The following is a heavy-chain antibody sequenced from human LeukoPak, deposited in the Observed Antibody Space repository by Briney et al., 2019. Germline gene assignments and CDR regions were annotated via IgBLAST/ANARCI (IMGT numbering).Heavy chain of an antibody. D-gene: IGHD2-2*01. J-gene: IGHJ4*02. V-gene: IGHV1-2*02. CDR1: GYTFTGYY. CDR2: INPNSGGT. CDR3: ARDPGQAQVQPFDY. Sequence: ASVKVSCKASGYTFTGYYMYWVRQAPGQGLEWMGWINPNSGGTNYAQKFQGRVTMTRDTPISTAYMELSRLRSDDTAVYYCARDPGQAQVQPFDYWGQGTLVTVSS.